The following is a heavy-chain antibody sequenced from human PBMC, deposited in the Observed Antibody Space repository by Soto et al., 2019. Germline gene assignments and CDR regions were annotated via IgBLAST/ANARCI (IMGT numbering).Heavy chain of an antibody. V-gene: IGHV3-33*01. CDR2: IWYDGSNK. CDR3: ARDYSGSYYLDY. Sequence: QVQLVESGGGVVQPGRSLRLSCAASGFTFSSYGMHWVRQAPGKGLEWVAGIWYDGSNKYYADSVKGRFTISRDNSKNTLYLQMNSLRAEDTAVYYCARDYSGSYYLDYWGQGTLVTVSS. J-gene: IGHJ4*02. D-gene: IGHD1-26*01. CDR1: GFTFSSYG.